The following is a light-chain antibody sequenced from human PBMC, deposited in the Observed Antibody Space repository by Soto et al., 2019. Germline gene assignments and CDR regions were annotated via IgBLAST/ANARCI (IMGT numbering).Light chain of an antibody. CDR3: QQYGNAPPYT. CDR1: QSVRSSH. Sequence: DIVLTQSPGTLSLSPGERVTLSCRASQSVRSSHLAWYQQKPGQPPRLLVYGPSNRATGTPDRFSGSGSGTDFTLTISRLEPEDFAVYYCQQYGNAPPYTVGQGTRLDI. J-gene: IGKJ2*01. V-gene: IGKV3-20*01. CDR2: GPS.